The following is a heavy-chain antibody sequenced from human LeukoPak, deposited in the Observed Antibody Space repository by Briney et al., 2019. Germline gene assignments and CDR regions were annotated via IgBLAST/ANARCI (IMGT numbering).Heavy chain of an antibody. CDR1: GYTFTGYY. CDR3: ARDLDSSGSYYFDY. V-gene: IGHV1-2*04. CDR2: INPNSGGT. D-gene: IGHD6-19*01. Sequence: ASVKVSCKASGYTFTGYYMHWVRQAPGQGLEWMGWINPNSGGTNYARKFQGWVTMTRDTSISTAYMELSRLRSDDTAVYYCARDLDSSGSYYFDYWGQGTLVTVSS. J-gene: IGHJ4*02.